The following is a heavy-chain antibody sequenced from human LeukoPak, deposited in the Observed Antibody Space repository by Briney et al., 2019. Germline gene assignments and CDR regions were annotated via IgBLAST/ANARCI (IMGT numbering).Heavy chain of an antibody. CDR3: AKDYCSSTSCPA. Sequence: GGSLRLSCAASGFTFSSYGMHWVRQAPGKGLEWVAFMSYDGSDKYYTDSVKGRFTISRDNSKNTHYLQMNSLRSEDTAVYYCAKDYCSSTSCPAWGQGTLVSVSS. D-gene: IGHD2-2*01. V-gene: IGHV3-30*18. J-gene: IGHJ5*02. CDR2: MSYDGSDK. CDR1: GFTFSSYG.